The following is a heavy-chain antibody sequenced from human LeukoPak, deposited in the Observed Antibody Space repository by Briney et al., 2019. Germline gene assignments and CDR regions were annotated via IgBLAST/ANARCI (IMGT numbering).Heavy chain of an antibody. D-gene: IGHD5-18*01. CDR1: GGSISSSSYY. V-gene: IGHV4-39*01. Sequence: SETLSLTCTVSGGSISSSSYYWGWIRQPPGKGLEWIGTIYYSGSTYYNPSLKSRVTISVDTSKNQFSLKLSSVTAADTAVYYCARGAYGYDNGFDIWGQGTKVTVSS. CDR2: IYYSGST. J-gene: IGHJ3*02. CDR3: ARGAYGYDNGFDI.